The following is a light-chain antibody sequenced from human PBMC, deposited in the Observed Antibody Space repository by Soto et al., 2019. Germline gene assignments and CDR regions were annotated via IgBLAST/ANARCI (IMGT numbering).Light chain of an antibody. J-gene: IGLJ1*01. CDR3: SSYTSSSTPYV. Sequence: QSALTQPPSVSGSPGQSITISCTGTSSDVGGYNYVSWYQQHPGKAPKLMIYDVSNRPSGVSNRFSGSKSGNTASLTISGLQAEDDDDYYCSSYTSSSTPYVFGTGTKLTVL. CDR2: DVS. V-gene: IGLV2-14*01. CDR1: SSDVGGYNY.